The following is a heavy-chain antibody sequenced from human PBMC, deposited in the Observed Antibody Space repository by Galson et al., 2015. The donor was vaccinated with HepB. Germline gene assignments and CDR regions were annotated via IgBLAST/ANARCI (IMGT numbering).Heavy chain of an antibody. J-gene: IGHJ6*02. D-gene: IGHD6-13*01. Sequence: QSGAEVKKPGESLKISCKASGGTFSSYAISWVRQAPGQGLEWMGGIIPIFGTANYAQKFQGRVTITADESTSTAYMELSSLRSEDTAVYYCARGGIAAAGPYGMDVWGQGTTVTVSS. CDR2: IIPIFGTA. CDR1: GGTFSSYA. V-gene: IGHV1-69*01. CDR3: ARGGIAAAGPYGMDV.